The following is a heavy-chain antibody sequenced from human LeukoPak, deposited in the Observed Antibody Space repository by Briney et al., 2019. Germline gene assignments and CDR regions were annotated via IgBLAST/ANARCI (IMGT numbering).Heavy chain of an antibody. V-gene: IGHV3-9*01. CDR3: AKDISSYYDSSGYSYFDY. D-gene: IGHD3-22*01. J-gene: IGHJ4*02. CDR2: ISWNSGSI. CDR1: GFTFDDYA. Sequence: GGSLRLSCAASGFTFDDYAMHWVRQAPGKGLEWVSGISWNSGSIGYADSVKGRFTISRDNAKNSLYLQMNSLRAEDTALYYCAKDISSYYDSSGYSYFDYWGRGTLVTVSS.